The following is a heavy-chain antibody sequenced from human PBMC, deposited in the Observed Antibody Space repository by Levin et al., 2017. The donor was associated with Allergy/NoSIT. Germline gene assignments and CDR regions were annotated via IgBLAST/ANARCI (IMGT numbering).Heavy chain of an antibody. CDR1: GYTFTSYG. V-gene: IGHV1-18*01. D-gene: IGHD3-22*01. CDR3: ARDRRPYSYGSWGSSGYFVLEHYFDY. J-gene: IGHJ4*02. Sequence: ASVKVSCKASGYTFTSYGISWVRQAPGQGLEWMGWISAYNGNTNYAQKLQGRVTMTTDTSTSTAYMELRSLRSDDTAVYYCARDRRPYSYGSWGSSGYFVLEHYFDYWGQGTLVTVSS. CDR2: ISAYNGNT.